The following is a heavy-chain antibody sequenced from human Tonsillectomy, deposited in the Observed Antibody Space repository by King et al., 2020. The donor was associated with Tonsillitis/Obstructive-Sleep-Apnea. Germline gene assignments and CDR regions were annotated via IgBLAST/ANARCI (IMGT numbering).Heavy chain of an antibody. D-gene: IGHD2-8*01. V-gene: IGHV3-43*02. CDR1: GFTFDVYA. CDR2: ISGDGGST. J-gene: IGHJ4*02. Sequence: VQLVESGGGVVQPGGSLRLSCAASGFTFDVYAMNWVRQAPGKGLEWVSLISGDGGSTYSADSVKGRFTISRDNSKNSLYLQMNSLRTEDTALYYCAKDTPRYAPFDHWGQGTLVTVSS. CDR3: AKDTPRYAPFDH.